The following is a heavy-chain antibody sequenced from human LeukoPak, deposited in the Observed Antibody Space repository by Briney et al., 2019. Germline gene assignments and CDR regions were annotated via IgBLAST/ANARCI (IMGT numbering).Heavy chain of an antibody. D-gene: IGHD5-24*01. Sequence: GGSLRLSCAASGFTFSSYALHWVRQAPGKGLEWVTVISYDGSSKYYADSVKGRFTISRDNSKNTLYLQMNSLRAEDTAVYYCAKGGEMATITIDYWGQGTLVTVSS. V-gene: IGHV3-30*04. CDR3: AKGGEMATITIDY. CDR1: GFTFSSYA. J-gene: IGHJ4*02. CDR2: ISYDGSSK.